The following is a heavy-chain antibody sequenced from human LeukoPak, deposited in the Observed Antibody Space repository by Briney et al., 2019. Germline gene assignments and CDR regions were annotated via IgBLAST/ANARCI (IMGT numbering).Heavy chain of an antibody. CDR3: ARGEVGATQGGFDY. J-gene: IGHJ4*02. CDR2: ISYDGSNK. CDR1: GYTLTELS. V-gene: IGHV3-30-3*01. Sequence: SCKVSGYTLTELSMHWVRQAPGKGLEWVAVISYDGSNKYYADSVEGRFTISRDNSKNTLYLQMNSLRAEDTAVYYCARGEVGATQGGFDYWGQGTLVTVSS. D-gene: IGHD1-26*01.